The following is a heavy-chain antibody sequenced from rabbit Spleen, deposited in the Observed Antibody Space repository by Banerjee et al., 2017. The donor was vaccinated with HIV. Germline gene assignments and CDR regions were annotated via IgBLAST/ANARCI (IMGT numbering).Heavy chain of an antibody. D-gene: IGHD8-1*01. Sequence: QSLEESGGGLVQPEGSLALTCKASGFSFSSSDYICWVRQAPGKELEWISCIAGSSSGFTYSATWAKGRFTISKTSSTTVTLQMTSLTAADTATYFCARDAGTSFSTYGMDLWGPGTLVTV. CDR1: GFSFSSSDY. J-gene: IGHJ6*01. V-gene: IGHV1S40*01. CDR3: ARDAGTSFSTYGMDL. CDR2: IAGSSSGFT.